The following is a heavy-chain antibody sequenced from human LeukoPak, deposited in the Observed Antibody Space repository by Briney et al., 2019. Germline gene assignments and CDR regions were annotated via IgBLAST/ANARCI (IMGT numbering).Heavy chain of an antibody. Sequence: SETLSLTCTVSGGSINSGDYYWSWIRQPPGKGLDWIGYIYYSGSTYYNPSLKSRVTISVDTSKNQFSLKLSSVTAADTAVYYCAREGYCGSTSCYGHDAFDIWGQGTMVTVSS. D-gene: IGHD2-2*01. CDR1: GGSINSGDYY. V-gene: IGHV4-30-4*01. J-gene: IGHJ3*02. CDR2: IYYSGST. CDR3: AREGYCGSTSCYGHDAFDI.